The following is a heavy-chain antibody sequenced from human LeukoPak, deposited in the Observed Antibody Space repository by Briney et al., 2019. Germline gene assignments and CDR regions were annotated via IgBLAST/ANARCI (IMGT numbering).Heavy chain of an antibody. CDR1: GGCYCGYY. CDR3: ARRVGVWGSYRFTFDY. J-gene: IGHJ4*02. V-gene: IGHV4-34*01. D-gene: IGHD3-16*02. CDR2: INHSGST. Sequence: SVTQSLTCAFCGGCYCGYYWRWIRRPPGKGLAGIGEINHSGSTNYNLSLKSRVTISVDTSKNQFSLKLSSVTAADTGVYYCARRVGVWGSYRFTFDYWGQGTLVTVSS.